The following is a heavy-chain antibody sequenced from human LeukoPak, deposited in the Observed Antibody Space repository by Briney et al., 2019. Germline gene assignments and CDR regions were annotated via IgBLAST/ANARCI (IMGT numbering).Heavy chain of an antibody. J-gene: IGHJ6*03. CDR2: IYHSGST. V-gene: IGHV4-30-2*01. CDR1: GGSISSGGYS. CDR3: ARVPGYYMDV. Sequence: PSETLSLTCAVSGGSISSGGYSWSWIRQPPGKGLEWIGYIYHSGSTYYNPSLKSRVTISVDTSKNQFSLKLSSVTAADTAVYYCARVPGYYMDVWGKGTTVTVSS.